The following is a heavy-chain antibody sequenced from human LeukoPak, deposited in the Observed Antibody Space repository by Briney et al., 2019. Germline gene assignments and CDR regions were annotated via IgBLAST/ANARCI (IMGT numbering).Heavy chain of an antibody. CDR2: ISSSSSYI. CDR1: GLTLSSYS. CDR3: AKDLGKPWDY. V-gene: IGHV3-21*01. J-gene: IGHJ4*02. Sequence: GGSLSLSCAVSGLTLSSYSMTWVRQAPGKGLEWVSYISSSSSYIYYADSGKGRFTISRDNSKNTLYLQMNSLRAEDTAVYYCAKDLGKPWDYWGQGTLVTVSS.